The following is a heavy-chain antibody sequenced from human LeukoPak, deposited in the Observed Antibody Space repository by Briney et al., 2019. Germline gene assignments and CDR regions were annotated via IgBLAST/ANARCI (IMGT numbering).Heavy chain of an antibody. Sequence: ASVKVSCKASGYTFTSYYMHWVRQAPGQGLEWMGIINPSGGSTSYAQKFQGRVTMTRDTSTSTVYMELSSLRSEDTAVYYCARDYGDYEDYYYMDVWGKGTTVTVSS. CDR1: GYTFTSYY. CDR2: INPSGGST. V-gene: IGHV1-46*01. CDR3: ARDYGDYEDYYYMDV. J-gene: IGHJ6*03. D-gene: IGHD4-17*01.